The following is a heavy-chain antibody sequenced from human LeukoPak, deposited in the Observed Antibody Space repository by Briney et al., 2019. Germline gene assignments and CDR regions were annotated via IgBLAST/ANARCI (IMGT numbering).Heavy chain of an antibody. CDR2: IYYTGST. CDR1: GGSIGSSSYY. J-gene: IGHJ4*02. V-gene: IGHV4-39*07. Sequence: SGTLSLTCAVSGGSIGSSSYYWGWVRQPPGKGLEWIGNIYYTGSTYYNPSLKSRVTLTVDTSKNQFSLKLSSVTAADTAVYYCARASPDLMYWGQGTLVTVSS. CDR3: ARASPDLMY.